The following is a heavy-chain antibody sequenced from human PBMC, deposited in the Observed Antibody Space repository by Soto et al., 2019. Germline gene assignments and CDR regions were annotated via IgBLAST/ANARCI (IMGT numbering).Heavy chain of an antibody. CDR1: GGSFSSYG. V-gene: IGHV1-69*01. Sequence: QVQLVQSGAEVKKPGSSVKVSCKASGGSFSSYGISWVRQAPGQGLEWMGGIIPIVGTGNYAQNFQGRVTITADESTSTAYMELSSLRSEDTAMYYCARDLRAAGRPGMDVWGQGTTVTVSS. CDR3: ARDLRAAGRPGMDV. J-gene: IGHJ6*02. D-gene: IGHD6-13*01. CDR2: IIPIVGTG.